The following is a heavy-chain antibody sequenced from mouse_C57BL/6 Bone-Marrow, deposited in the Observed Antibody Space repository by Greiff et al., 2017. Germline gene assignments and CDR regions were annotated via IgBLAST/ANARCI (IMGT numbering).Heavy chain of an antibody. CDR2: IYPGDGDT. J-gene: IGHJ4*01. V-gene: IGHV1-82*01. CDR1: GYAFSSSW. D-gene: IGHD2-3*01. Sequence: VQLQHSGPELVKPGASVKISCKASGYAFSSSWMNWVKKRPGKGLEWIGRIYPGDGDTNYNGKFKGKATLTADKSSSTAYMQLSSLTSEDSAVYFCARSGDGYLYYAMDYWGQGTSVTVSS. CDR3: ARSGDGYLYYAMDY.